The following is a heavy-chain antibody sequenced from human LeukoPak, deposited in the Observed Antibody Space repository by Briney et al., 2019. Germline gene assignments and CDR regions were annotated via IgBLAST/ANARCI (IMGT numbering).Heavy chain of an antibody. CDR2: IYYSGST. CDR1: GGSISSSSYY. J-gene: IGHJ5*02. CDR3: ARHFMYGHCSGGSCHSGFDP. D-gene: IGHD2-15*01. V-gene: IGHV4-39*01. Sequence: SETLSLTCTVSGGSISSSSYYWGWIRQPPGKGLEWIGSIYYSGSTYYNPSLKSRVTISVDTSKNQFSLKLSSVTAADTAVYYCARHFMYGHCSGGSCHSGFDPWGQGTLVTVSS.